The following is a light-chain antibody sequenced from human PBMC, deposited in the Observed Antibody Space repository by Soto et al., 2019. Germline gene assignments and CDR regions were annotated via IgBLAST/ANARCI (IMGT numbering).Light chain of an antibody. Sequence: EIVLTQSPGALALSPGERATRSCRASQSVSSSYLAWYQQKPGQAPRLLIYGVSTRATGIPDRFRGSGSGTDFTLTITRLEPEDFAVYWCQQYDESPIFGGGTKGDIK. CDR3: QQYDESPI. CDR1: QSVSSSY. J-gene: IGKJ4*01. V-gene: IGKV3-20*01. CDR2: GVS.